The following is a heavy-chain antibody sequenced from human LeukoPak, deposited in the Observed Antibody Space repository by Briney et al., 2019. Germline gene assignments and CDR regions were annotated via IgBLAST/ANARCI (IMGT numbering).Heavy chain of an antibody. V-gene: IGHV3-21*01. CDR3: AKGGATICDN. CDR1: GFTFSSHS. CDR2: ISSSSSYI. J-gene: IGHJ4*02. D-gene: IGHD5-12*01. Sequence: GGSLRLSCAASGFTFSSHSMNWVRQAPGKGLEWVSSISSSSSYIYYADSVKGRFTISRDNAKNSLYPQMNSLRAEDTALYYCAKGGATICDNWGQGTLVTVSS.